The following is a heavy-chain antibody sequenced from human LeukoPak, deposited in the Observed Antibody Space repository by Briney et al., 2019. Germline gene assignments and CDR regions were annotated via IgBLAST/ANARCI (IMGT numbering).Heavy chain of an antibody. V-gene: IGHV3-48*03. J-gene: IGHJ3*02. Sequence: GGSLRLSCAASGFTFSSYEMNWVRQAPGKGLEWVSYISSSGSTIYYADSVKGRFTISRDNAKNSLYLQMNSLRAEDTAAYYCARENKQWIQLWPHPAGARAFDIWGQGTMVTVSS. D-gene: IGHD5-18*01. CDR1: GFTFSSYE. CDR2: ISSSGSTI. CDR3: ARENKQWIQLWPHPAGARAFDI.